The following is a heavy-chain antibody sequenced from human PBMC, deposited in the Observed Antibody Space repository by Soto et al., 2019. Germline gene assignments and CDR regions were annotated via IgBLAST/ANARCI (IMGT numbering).Heavy chain of an antibody. Sequence: EVQLLESGGGLVQPGGSLRLSWSASKFTFSSYAKSWVRQAPGKGLEWVSAISGSGGSTLYADSVKGRFTISRDNSKNTLYLQMNSLRAEDTAVYYCAKEDLERDYFDYWGQGTLVTVSS. CDR2: ISGSGGST. CDR3: AKEDLERDYFDY. D-gene: IGHD1-1*01. CDR1: KFTFSSYA. J-gene: IGHJ4*02. V-gene: IGHV3-23*01.